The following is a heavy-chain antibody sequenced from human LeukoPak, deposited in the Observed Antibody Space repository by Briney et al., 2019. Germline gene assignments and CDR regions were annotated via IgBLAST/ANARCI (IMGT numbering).Heavy chain of an antibody. D-gene: IGHD5-24*01. J-gene: IGHJ4*02. Sequence: PGGSLRLSCAVSGFIVGSNHMNWVRQAPGKGLEWVSVIYSGGYSGGGPFYADSVKGRFTTSSDSSKNTLFLQMNSLRAEDTAVYYCARDVYGDGYNSFDYWGLGILVTVSS. V-gene: IGHV3-66*01. CDR3: ARDVYGDGYNSFDY. CDR2: IYSGGYSGGGP. CDR1: GFIVGSNH.